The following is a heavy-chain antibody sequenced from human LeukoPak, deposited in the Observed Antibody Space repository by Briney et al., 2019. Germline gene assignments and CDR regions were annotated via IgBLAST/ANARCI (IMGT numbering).Heavy chain of an antibody. V-gene: IGHV1-69*13. J-gene: IGHJ4*02. CDR1: GDTFSSYA. Sequence: SVKVSCKASGDTFSSYAISWVRQAPGQGLEWMGGIIPIFGTANYAQKFQGRVTITADESTSTAYMELSSLRSEDTAVYYCARGSSSWERYYFDYWGQGTLVTVSS. CDR2: IIPIFGTA. D-gene: IGHD6-13*01. CDR3: ARGSSSWERYYFDY.